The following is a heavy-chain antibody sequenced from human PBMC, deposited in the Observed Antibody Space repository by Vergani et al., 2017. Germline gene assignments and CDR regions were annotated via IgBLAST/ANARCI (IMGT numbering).Heavy chain of an antibody. V-gene: IGHV3-23*04. Sequence: EVQLVESGGGLVQPGGSLRLSCAASGFTFSSYAMSWVRQAPGKGLEWVSAISGSGGSTYYADSVKGRFTISRDNSKNTLYLQMNSLRAEDTAVYYCARQPTGYSSGWYFNYYYYYMDVWGKGTTVTVSS. CDR3: ARQPTGYSSGWYFNYYYYYMDV. D-gene: IGHD6-19*01. CDR2: ISGSGGST. J-gene: IGHJ6*03. CDR1: GFTFSSYA.